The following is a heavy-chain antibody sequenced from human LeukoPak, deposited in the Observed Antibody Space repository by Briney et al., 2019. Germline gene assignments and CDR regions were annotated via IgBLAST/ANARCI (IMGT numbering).Heavy chain of an antibody. D-gene: IGHD7-27*01. CDR2: IYPGDSDT. CDR3: ARHAGDLVWYFDL. CDR1: GYSFTRYW. Sequence: GESLKISCKGSGYSFTRYWIAWVRQMPGKGLEFMGIIYPGDSDTRYSPSFQGRVTISADKSISTAYLQWSSLKASDTAIYYCARHAGDLVWYFDLWGRGTLVTVSS. J-gene: IGHJ2*01. V-gene: IGHV5-51*01.